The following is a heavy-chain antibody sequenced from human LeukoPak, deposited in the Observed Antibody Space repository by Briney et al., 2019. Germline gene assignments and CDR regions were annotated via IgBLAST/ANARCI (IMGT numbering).Heavy chain of an antibody. D-gene: IGHD6-19*01. Sequence: VASVKVSCKASGYTFTSYAMNWVRQAPGQGLEWMGWINTNTGSPTYAQGFTGRFVFSLDTSVSTAYLQISSLKAEDTAVYYCASPIAVAGTGQLDYWGQGTLVTVSS. V-gene: IGHV7-4-1*02. CDR1: GYTFTSYA. CDR3: ASPIAVAGTGQLDY. J-gene: IGHJ4*02. CDR2: INTNTGSP.